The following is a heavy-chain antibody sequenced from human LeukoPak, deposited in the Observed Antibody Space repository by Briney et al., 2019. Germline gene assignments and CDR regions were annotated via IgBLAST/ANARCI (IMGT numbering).Heavy chain of an antibody. CDR2: IYTGGTV. Sequence: PGGSLRLSCTLSGFNVNRNYMGWVRQAPGKGLEWVSVIYTGGTVHYADSVKGRFTISRDDSKNTLYLQMSHLRAEDTAVYYCARASTKSPLRFVLLFDHWGQGTLATVSS. CDR3: ARASTKSPLRFVLLFDH. V-gene: IGHV3-53*01. J-gene: IGHJ4*02. D-gene: IGHD3-10*01. CDR1: GFNVNRNY.